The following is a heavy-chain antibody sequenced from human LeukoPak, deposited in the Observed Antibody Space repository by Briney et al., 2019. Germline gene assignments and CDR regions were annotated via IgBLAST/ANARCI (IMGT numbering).Heavy chain of an antibody. V-gene: IGHV3-7*01. CDR1: GFTFSSYW. CDR3: ARWAGGHYDY. Sequence: GGSLRLSCAASGFTFSSYWMSWVRQAPGKGLEWVANMKQDGSEKYYVDSVKGRFTISRDNGKNSMYLQMNSLRAEDTAVYYCARWAGGHYDYWGQGTLVTVSS. J-gene: IGHJ4*02. D-gene: IGHD1-26*01. CDR2: MKQDGSEK.